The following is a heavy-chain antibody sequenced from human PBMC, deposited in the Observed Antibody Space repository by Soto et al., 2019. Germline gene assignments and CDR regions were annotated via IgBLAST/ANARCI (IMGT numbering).Heavy chain of an antibody. D-gene: IGHD2-21*02. V-gene: IGHV4-39*01. Sequence: SETLSLTCTVTGDSISSRSYYWGWIRQPPGKGLEWIGSIYYSGSIYNKPSLRRRVPMSIDTSKDQFSLKLKSVAAADTALYFCARQRTSVVTLAYFDVWGPGSLVTVSS. CDR3: ARQRTSVVTLAYFDV. J-gene: IGHJ4*02. CDR2: IYYSGSI. CDR1: GDSISSRSYY.